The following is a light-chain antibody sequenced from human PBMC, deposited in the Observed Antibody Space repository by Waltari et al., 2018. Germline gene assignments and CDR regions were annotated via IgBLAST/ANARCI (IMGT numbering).Light chain of an antibody. CDR1: TSDVGGYNY. CDR2: DVS. CDR3: CSYAGSYTEV. V-gene: IGLV2-11*01. Sequence: QSALTQPRSLSGSPRQSVTTPSTGPTSDVGGYNYVSWYQQHPGKAPKLMIYDVSKRPSGVPDRFSGSKSGNTASLTISGLQAEDEADYYCCSYAGSYTEVFGTGTKVTVL. J-gene: IGLJ1*01.